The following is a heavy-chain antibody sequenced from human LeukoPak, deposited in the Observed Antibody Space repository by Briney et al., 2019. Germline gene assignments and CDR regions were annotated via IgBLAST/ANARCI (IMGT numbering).Heavy chain of an antibody. J-gene: IGHJ4*02. V-gene: IGHV3-48*02. CDR3: AREDKATINFDY. D-gene: IGHD5-24*01. CDR2: ISRSSSTI. Sequence: GGSLRLSCAASGFTFSSYSMNWVRQAPGKGLEWVSYISRSSSTIYYADSVKGRFTISRDNAKNSLYLQMNSLTDEDTAVYYCAREDKATINFDYWGQGTLVTVSS. CDR1: GFTFSSYS.